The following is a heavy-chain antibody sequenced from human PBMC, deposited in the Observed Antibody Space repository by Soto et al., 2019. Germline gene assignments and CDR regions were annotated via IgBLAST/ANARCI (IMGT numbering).Heavy chain of an antibody. D-gene: IGHD2-21*01. CDR2: IYYSGST. J-gene: IGHJ4*02. CDR3: ARVWGYYFDY. V-gene: IGHV4-59*01. CDR1: GGSISSYY. Sequence: SETLSLTCTVSGGSISSYYWSWIRQPPGKGLEWIGYIYYSGSTNYNPSPKSRVTISVDTSKNQFSLKLSSVTAADTAVYYCARVWGYYFDYWGQGPLVTVSS.